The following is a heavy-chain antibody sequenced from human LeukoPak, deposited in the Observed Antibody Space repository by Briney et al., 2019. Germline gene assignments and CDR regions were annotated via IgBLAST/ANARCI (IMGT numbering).Heavy chain of an antibody. V-gene: IGHV1-24*01. CDR1: GYTLTELS. CDR3: ATDGRITMVRGPFDP. Sequence: ASVKVSCKVSGYTLTELSMHWVRQAPGKGREWMGGFDPEDGETIYAQKFQGRVTMTEDTSTDTAYMELSSLRSEDTAVYYCATDGRITMVRGPFDPWGQGTLVTVSS. J-gene: IGHJ5*02. D-gene: IGHD3-10*01. CDR2: FDPEDGET.